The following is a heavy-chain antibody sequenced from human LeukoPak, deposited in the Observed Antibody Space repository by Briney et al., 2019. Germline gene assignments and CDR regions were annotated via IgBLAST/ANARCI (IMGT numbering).Heavy chain of an antibody. CDR2: MYYSGST. V-gene: IGHV4-30-4*01. CDR3: ARVRGGDTDRGNWFDP. CDR1: GGSISSGDYH. J-gene: IGHJ5*02. Sequence: SQTLSLTCTVSGGSISSGDYHWSWIRQPPGKGLEWIAYMYYSGSTYYNPSLKSRVTMSADTSKNQLSLKLSSVTAADTAVYYCARVRGGDTDRGNWFDPWGQGTLVTVSS. D-gene: IGHD2-21*02.